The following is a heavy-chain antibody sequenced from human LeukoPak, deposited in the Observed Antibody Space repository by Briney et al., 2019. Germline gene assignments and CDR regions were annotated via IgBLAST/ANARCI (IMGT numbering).Heavy chain of an antibody. CDR2: INPSGGST. CDR1: GYTFTSYY. D-gene: IGHD1-26*01. J-gene: IGHJ4*02. Sequence: GASVKVSRKASGYTFTSYYMHWVRQAPGQGLEWMGIINPSGGSTSYAQKFQGRVTMTRDTSTSTVYMELSSLRSEDTAVYYCARPIVGATMPDYWGQGTLVTVSS. CDR3: ARPIVGATMPDY. V-gene: IGHV1-46*01.